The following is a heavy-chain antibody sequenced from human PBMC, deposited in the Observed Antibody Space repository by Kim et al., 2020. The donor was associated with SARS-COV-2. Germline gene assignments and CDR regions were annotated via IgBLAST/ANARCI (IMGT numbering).Heavy chain of an antibody. V-gene: IGHV1-46*01. CDR1: GYTFTSYY. D-gene: IGHD6-13*01. J-gene: IGHJ4*02. Sequence: ASVKVSCKASGYTFTSYYMHWVRQAPGQGLEWMGIINPSGGSTSYAQKFQGRVTMTRDTSTSTVYMELSSLRSEDTAVYYCARARGPIAAAGKGLFDYWGQGTLVTVSS. CDR2: INPSGGST. CDR3: ARARGPIAAAGKGLFDY.